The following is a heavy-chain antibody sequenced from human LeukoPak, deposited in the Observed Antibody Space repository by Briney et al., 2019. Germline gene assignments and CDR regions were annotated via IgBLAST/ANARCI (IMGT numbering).Heavy chain of an antibody. J-gene: IGHJ3*02. V-gene: IGHV1-2*06. CDR3: ARDWGYYYDSSGYSDAFDI. Sequence: ASVKVSCKASGYTFTGYYMHWARQAPGQGLEWMGRINPNSGGTNYAQKFQGRVTMTRDTSISTAYMELSRLRSDDTAVYYCARDWGYYYDSSGYSDAFDIWGQGTMVTVSS. D-gene: IGHD3-22*01. CDR1: GYTFTGYY. CDR2: INPNSGGT.